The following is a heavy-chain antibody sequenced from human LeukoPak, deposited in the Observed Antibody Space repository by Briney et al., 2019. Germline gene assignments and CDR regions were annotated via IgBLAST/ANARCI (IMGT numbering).Heavy chain of an antibody. CDR1: GFTVSSNY. CDR2: IYSGGST. J-gene: IGHJ6*03. D-gene: IGHD3-10*01. V-gene: IGHV3-53*01. CDR3: ARVAGDSYYYYYMDV. Sequence: GGVLRLSCAASGFTVSSNYMSCGRRAPGKGLEGVSVIYSGGSTYYADSVKGRFTISRDNSKNTLYLQMNSLRGEDTAVYYCARVAGDSYYYYYMDVWGKGTTVTISS.